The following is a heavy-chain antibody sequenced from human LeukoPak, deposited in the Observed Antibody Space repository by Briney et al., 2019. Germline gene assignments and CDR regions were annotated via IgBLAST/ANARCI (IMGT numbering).Heavy chain of an antibody. J-gene: IGHJ5*02. V-gene: IGHV3-21*01. CDR3: AKVYGDSGVRPGSSWFDP. D-gene: IGHD4-17*01. CDR2: ISSNSRYI. CDR1: GFTFRSYT. Sequence: PGESLRLSCAASGFTFRSYTITWVRQAPGKGLEWVACISSNSRYIYYADSVKGRFTISRDNAKNSLYLQMNSLRAEDTAVYYCAKVYGDSGVRPGSSWFDPWGQGTLVTVSS.